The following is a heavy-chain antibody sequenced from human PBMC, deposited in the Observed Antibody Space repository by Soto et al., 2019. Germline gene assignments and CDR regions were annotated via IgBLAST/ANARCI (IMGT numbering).Heavy chain of an antibody. CDR3: AIRGDLRYFHWLLYY. Sequence: ASVKVSCKASGYTFTSSGISWVRQAPGQGLEWMGWISTDNGNTKYAQHLQGRVSMTTDTSTSTAYMDLRSLRSDDTAVYYCAIRGDLRYFHWLLYYWGQGTLVTVSS. D-gene: IGHD3-9*01. CDR1: GYTFTSSG. J-gene: IGHJ4*02. V-gene: IGHV1-18*01. CDR2: ISTDNGNT.